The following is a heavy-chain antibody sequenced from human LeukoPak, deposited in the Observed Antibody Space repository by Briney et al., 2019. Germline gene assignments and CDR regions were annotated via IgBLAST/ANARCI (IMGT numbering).Heavy chain of an antibody. J-gene: IGHJ4*02. CDR2: IKQDGSEK. V-gene: IGHV3-7*01. CDR1: GFTFSSYW. Sequence: GGSLRLSCAASGFTFSSYWMSWVRQAPGKGLEWVANIKQDGSEKYYVDSVKGRFTISRDNAENSLYLQMNSLRAEDTAVYYCARDVGTFGGEAYYFDYWGQGTLVTVSS. D-gene: IGHD3-16*01. CDR3: ARDVGTFGGEAYYFDY.